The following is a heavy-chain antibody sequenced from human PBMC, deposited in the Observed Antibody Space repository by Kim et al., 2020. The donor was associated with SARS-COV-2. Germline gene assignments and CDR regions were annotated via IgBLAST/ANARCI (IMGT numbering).Heavy chain of an antibody. D-gene: IGHD1-1*01. Sequence: SETLSLTCTVSGGSIRGYYWGWIRQPPGKGLEWIGNITQDGTTNYIPSLRSRITISLDTSKTQFSLKLTSVTAADTAVYFCARVTGVFSKHHDTFYYY. J-gene: IGHJ6*03. V-gene: IGHV4-34*01. CDR2: ITQDGTT. CDR3: ARVTGVFSKHHDTFYYY. CDR1: GGSIRGYY.